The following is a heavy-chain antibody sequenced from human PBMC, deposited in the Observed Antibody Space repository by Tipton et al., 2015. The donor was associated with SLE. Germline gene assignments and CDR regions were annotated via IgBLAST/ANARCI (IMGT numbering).Heavy chain of an antibody. CDR2: IYYSGST. CDR3: ASRPGAAAGLDAFDI. V-gene: IGHV4-59*01. D-gene: IGHD6-13*01. Sequence: TLSLTCTVSGGSISSYYWSWIRQPPGKGLEWIGYIYYSGSTNYNPSLKSRVTISVDTSKNQFSLKLSAVTAADTAVYYCASRPGAAAGLDAFDIWGQGTMVTVSS. J-gene: IGHJ3*02. CDR1: GGSISSYY.